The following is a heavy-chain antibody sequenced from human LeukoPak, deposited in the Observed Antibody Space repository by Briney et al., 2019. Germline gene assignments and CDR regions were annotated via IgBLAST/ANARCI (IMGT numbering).Heavy chain of an antibody. CDR3: AKEITGGSHNPDY. CDR2: IRSDGINK. V-gene: IGHV3-30*02. J-gene: IGHJ4*02. CDR1: GFTFSSYG. D-gene: IGHD2-8*02. Sequence: PGGSLRLSCAASGFTFSSYGMHWVRQAPGKGLEWVAFIRSDGINKYYADSVKGRFTISRDNSKNTLYLQMNSLRVEDTAVYFCAKEITGGSHNPDYWGQGTLVTVSS.